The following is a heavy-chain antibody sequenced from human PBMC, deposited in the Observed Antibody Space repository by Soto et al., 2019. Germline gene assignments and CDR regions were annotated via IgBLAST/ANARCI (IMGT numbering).Heavy chain of an antibody. CDR1: GFTFSSYA. J-gene: IGHJ6*02. CDR2: ISGSGGST. V-gene: IGHV3-23*01. CDR3: AKGNDDFWSGYGGYYGMDV. D-gene: IGHD3-3*01. Sequence: GSLRLSCAASGFTFSSYAMSWVRQAPGKGLEWVSAISGSGGSTYYADSVKGRFTISRDNSKNTLYLQMNSLRAEDTAVYYCAKGNDDFWSGYGGYYGMDVSGQATTVTVSS.